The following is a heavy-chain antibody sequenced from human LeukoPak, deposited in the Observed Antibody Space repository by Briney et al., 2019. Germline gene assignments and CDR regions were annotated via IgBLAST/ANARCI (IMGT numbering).Heavy chain of an antibody. V-gene: IGHV3-30*04. CDR2: ISYDGSNK. Sequence: GGSLRLSCAASGFTFSSYAMHWVRQAPGKGLEWVAVISYDGSNKYYADSVKGRFTISRDNSKNTLYLQMNSMRVEDTAVYFCTKEWSNAGTTISPPDYWGQGTLVAVPS. J-gene: IGHJ4*02. D-gene: IGHD1-7*01. CDR3: TKEWSNAGTTISPPDY. CDR1: GFTFSSYA.